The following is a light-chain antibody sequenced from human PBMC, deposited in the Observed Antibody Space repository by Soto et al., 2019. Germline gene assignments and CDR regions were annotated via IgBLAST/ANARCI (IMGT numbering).Light chain of an antibody. Sequence: QSALTQPASVSGSPGQSITISCTGTSSDIGAYNFVSSYQQHPGKAPKLMLYDVNIRPSGVSNRFSGSKSGNTASLTISGLQAEDEADYYCTSWTTSTTMIFGGGTKVTVL. J-gene: IGLJ2*01. CDR3: TSWTTSTTMI. CDR2: DVN. CDR1: SSDIGAYNF. V-gene: IGLV2-14*03.